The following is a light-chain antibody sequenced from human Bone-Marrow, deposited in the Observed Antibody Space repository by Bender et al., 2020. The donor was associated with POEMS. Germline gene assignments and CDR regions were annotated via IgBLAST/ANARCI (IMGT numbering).Light chain of an antibody. Sequence: QSVLTQPPSASGTPGQRVTISCSGSSSKFGSYPVNWYQQLPGAAPKLVIFNNSQRPSGVPDRFSGSNSGTSASLAISVLLSDEEADFYCATWDDSLNGWVFGGGTKLTVL. V-gene: IGLV1-44*01. J-gene: IGLJ3*02. CDR3: ATWDDSLNGWV. CDR2: NNS. CDR1: SSKFGSYP.